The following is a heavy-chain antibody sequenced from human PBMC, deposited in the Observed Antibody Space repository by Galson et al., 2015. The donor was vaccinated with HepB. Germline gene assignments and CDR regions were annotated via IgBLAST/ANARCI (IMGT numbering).Heavy chain of an antibody. D-gene: IGHD1-26*01. CDR2: ISGSGGST. J-gene: IGHJ4*02. CDR1: GFTFSSYA. CDR3: AKDHKWELLFSSRGSFFDY. Sequence: SLRLSCAASGFTFSSYAMSWVRQAPGKGLEWVSAISGSGGSTYYADSVKGRFTISRDNSKNTLYLQMNSLRAEDTAVYYCAKDHKWELLFSSRGSFFDYWGQGTLVTVSS. V-gene: IGHV3-23*01.